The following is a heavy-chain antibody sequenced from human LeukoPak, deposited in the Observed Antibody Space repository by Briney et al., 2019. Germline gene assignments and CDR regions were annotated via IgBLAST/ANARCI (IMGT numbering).Heavy chain of an antibody. CDR1: GYSISSGYY. Sequence: SETLSLTCTVSGYSISSGYYWGWIRQPPGKGLEWIGTIYHSGTTYYNPSLKSRVTMSVDTSKNQFSLKLSSVTAADTAVYYCARSVEGYCRGGSCYYYSYYMDVWGKGTTVTVSS. J-gene: IGHJ6*03. CDR3: ARSVEGYCRGGSCYYYSYYMDV. V-gene: IGHV4-38-2*02. CDR2: IYHSGTT. D-gene: IGHD2-15*01.